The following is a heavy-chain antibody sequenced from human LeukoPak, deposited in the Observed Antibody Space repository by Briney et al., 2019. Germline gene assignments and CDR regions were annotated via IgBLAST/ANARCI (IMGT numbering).Heavy chain of an antibody. V-gene: IGHV3-48*01. D-gene: IGHD3-3*01. CDR2: IDGHSGII. Sequence: PGGSLRLSCAASGFTFTMFGMNWVRQAPGKGLEWVSYIDGHSGIIYYADSVQGRFTISRDNAKDPVFLQMNGLRVDDTAVYYCARTYDFGRGPPGDAFDNWGQGTLVIVPS. J-gene: IGHJ3*02. CDR3: ARTYDFGRGPPGDAFDN. CDR1: GFTFTMFG.